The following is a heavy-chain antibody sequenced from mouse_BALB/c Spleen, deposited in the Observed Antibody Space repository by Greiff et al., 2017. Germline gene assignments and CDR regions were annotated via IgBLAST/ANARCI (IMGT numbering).Heavy chain of an antibody. CDR1: GFSLTNSG. CDR2: IWGDGST. Sequence: VQRVESGPGLVAPSQSLSITCTVSGFSLTNSGVHWVRQSPGKGLEWLGVIWGDGSTNYNSAFKSRLSISKDNSKSQVFLKMNSLQTDDTARYYCAKPFDGYYLYAMDYWGQGTSVTVSS. J-gene: IGHJ4*01. D-gene: IGHD2-3*01. V-gene: IGHV2-6-6*01. CDR3: AKPFDGYYLYAMDY.